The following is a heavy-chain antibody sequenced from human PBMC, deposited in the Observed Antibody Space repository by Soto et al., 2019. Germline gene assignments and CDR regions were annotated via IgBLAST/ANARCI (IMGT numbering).Heavy chain of an antibody. Sequence: SETLSLTCTVSGGSISSYYWSWIRQPPGKGLEWIGYIYYSGSTNYNPSLKSRDTISVDTSKNQFSLKLSSVTAADTAVYYCASLCLGGYEPEAYYYYGMDVWGQGTTVTVSS. CDR1: GGSISSYY. V-gene: IGHV4-59*01. CDR2: IYYSGST. CDR3: ASLCLGGYEPEAYYYYGMDV. J-gene: IGHJ6*02. D-gene: IGHD5-12*01.